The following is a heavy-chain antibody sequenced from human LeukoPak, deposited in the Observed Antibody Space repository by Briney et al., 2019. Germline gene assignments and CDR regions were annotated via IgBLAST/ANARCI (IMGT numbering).Heavy chain of an antibody. D-gene: IGHD6-13*01. CDR1: GFSLSGYW. CDR2: INRDGSQK. V-gene: IGHV3-7*01. CDR3: AKGVRGIAAADDAFDI. J-gene: IGHJ3*02. Sequence: GGSLRLSCAASGFSLSGYWMTWVRQAPGKGLEWVANINRDGSQKNHVDSVQGRFTVSRDNSKNTLYLQMNSLRAEDTAVYYCAKGVRGIAAADDAFDIWGQGTMVTVSS.